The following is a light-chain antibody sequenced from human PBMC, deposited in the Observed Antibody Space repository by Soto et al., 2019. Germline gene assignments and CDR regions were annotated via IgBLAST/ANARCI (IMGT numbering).Light chain of an antibody. CDR1: QSVSSTY. J-gene: IGKJ1*01. CDR3: QRYGTSPAWT. V-gene: IGKV3-20*01. CDR2: AAY. Sequence: IVLTQSPGTLSLSPGERATLSCRASQSVSSTYLAWYQQKPGQAPRLLIYAAYSRATGIPDRFSGSGSGTDFTLTISRVEPEDSAVYYCQRYGTSPAWTFGQGTKVEIQ.